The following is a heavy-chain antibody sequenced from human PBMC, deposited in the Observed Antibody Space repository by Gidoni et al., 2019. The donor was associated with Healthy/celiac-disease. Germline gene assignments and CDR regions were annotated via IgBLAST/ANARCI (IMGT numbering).Heavy chain of an antibody. J-gene: IGHJ5*02. CDR1: GYTFTRYA. CDR3: ARVEYSSGWYGWFDP. D-gene: IGHD6-19*01. V-gene: IGHV1-3*01. Sequence: QVQLVQSGAEVKKPGASVKGSCKASGYTFTRYAMHWVRQAPGQRLEWMGWINAGNGNTKYSPKFQGRVTITRDTSASTAYMELSSLRSEDTAVYYCARVEYSSGWYGWFDPWGQGTLVTVSS. CDR2: INAGNGNT.